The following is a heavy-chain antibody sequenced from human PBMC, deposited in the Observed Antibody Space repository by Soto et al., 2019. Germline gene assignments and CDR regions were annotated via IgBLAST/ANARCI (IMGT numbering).Heavy chain of an antibody. D-gene: IGHD6-19*01. CDR1: GFIFGAYA. CDR2: ISDTVDTT. Sequence: GGSLRLSCAASGFIFGAYAMAWVRQAPGKGLEWVSGISDTVDTTYYADSVKGRFTISIDKSKNTLYLQMNSLRVEDTAIYYCAKAQWLLGGDYFDSWGQGTLVTVSS. J-gene: IGHJ4*02. CDR3: AKAQWLLGGDYFDS. V-gene: IGHV3-23*01.